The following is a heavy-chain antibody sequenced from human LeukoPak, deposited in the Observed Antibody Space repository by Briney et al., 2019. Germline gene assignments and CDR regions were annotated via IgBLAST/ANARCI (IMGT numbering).Heavy chain of an antibody. D-gene: IGHD4-17*01. CDR1: GFNFRNYW. Sequence: SGGSLRLSCAAAGFNFRNYWMTWVRQAPGKGLEWVANIKQDGTEKYYVDSVKGRFTISRDNAKNSLYLQMNSLRDVDTAVYFCARPTAVTLVDAFPIWGLGTMVTVSS. CDR2: IKQDGTEK. J-gene: IGHJ3*02. V-gene: IGHV3-7*04. CDR3: ARPTAVTLVDAFPI.